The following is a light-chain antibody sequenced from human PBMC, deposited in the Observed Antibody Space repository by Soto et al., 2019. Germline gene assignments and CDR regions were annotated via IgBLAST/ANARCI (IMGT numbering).Light chain of an antibody. Sequence: IVLTQSTATLSLSPGETATLSCGASHSVTSSYLAWYQQKPGLAPRLIIYDCSTRARGIPHRFSGAGSGTGFTLTITRLEPEDFAVYYCQQYGRTFPLSFGGGTKVE. CDR3: QQYGRTFPLS. V-gene: IGKV3D-20*01. CDR1: HSVTSSY. J-gene: IGKJ4*01. CDR2: DCS.